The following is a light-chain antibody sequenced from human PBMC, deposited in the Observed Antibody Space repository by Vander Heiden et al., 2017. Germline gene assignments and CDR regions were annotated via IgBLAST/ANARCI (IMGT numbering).Light chain of an antibody. CDR1: RSISSW. J-gene: IGKJ1*01. CDR3: QQYNSYLWT. CDR2: KAS. V-gene: IGKV1-5*03. Sequence: DIQMTQPPSTRSASVGDRVTSTCRASRSISSWLAWYQQKPGKAPKLLIYKASSLESGVPSRFSGSGSGTEFTLTISSLQADDFATYYCQQYNSYLWTFGQGTKVEIK.